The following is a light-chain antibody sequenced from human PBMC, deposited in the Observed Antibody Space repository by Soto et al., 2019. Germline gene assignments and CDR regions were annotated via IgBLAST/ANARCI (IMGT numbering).Light chain of an antibody. Sequence: QSVLTQPLSASGTPGQRVTISCSGSSSNIGSNYVYWYHQLPGTAPKLVIYRNNQRPSGVPDRFSGSKSGTSASLVISGLRSEDEADYYCVSWDDNLSARVFGGGTKVTVL. V-gene: IGLV1-47*01. CDR2: RNN. CDR3: VSWDDNLSARV. J-gene: IGLJ3*02. CDR1: SSNIGSNY.